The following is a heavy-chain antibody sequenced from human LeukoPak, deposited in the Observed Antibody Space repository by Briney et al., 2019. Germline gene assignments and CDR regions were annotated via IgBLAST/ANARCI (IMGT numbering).Heavy chain of an antibody. CDR3: ARDRVNSISWFRLPDY. CDR2: IIPILGIA. J-gene: IGHJ4*02. Sequence: ASVKVSCKASGGTFSSYTISWVRQAPGQGLEWMGRIIPILGIANYAQKFQGRVTITADKSTSTAYMELSSLRSEDTAVYYCARDRVNSISWFRLPDYWGQGTLVTVSS. D-gene: IGHD6-13*01. V-gene: IGHV1-69*04. CDR1: GGTFSSYT.